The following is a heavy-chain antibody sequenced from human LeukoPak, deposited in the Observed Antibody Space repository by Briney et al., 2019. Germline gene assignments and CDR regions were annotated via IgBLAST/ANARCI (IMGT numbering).Heavy chain of an antibody. CDR2: IWYDGSNK. D-gene: IGHD6-19*01. CDR3: AKGSAVADINFDY. Sequence: GGSLRLSCAASGFTFSSYGMHWVRQAPGKGLEWVAVIWYDGSNKYYADSVKGRFTISRDNSKNTLYLQMNSLRAEDTAVYYCAKGSAVADINFDYWGQGTLVTVSS. V-gene: IGHV3-33*06. CDR1: GFTFSSYG. J-gene: IGHJ4*02.